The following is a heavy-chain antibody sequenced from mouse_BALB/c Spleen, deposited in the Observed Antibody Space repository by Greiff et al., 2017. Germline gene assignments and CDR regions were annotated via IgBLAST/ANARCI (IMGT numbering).Heavy chain of an antibody. V-gene: IGHV5-9-3*01. D-gene: IGHD2-4*01. CDR2: ISSGGSYT. Sequence: EVKLVESGGGLVKPGGSLKLSCAASGFTFSSYAMSWVRQTPEKRLEWVATISSGGSYTYYPDSVKGRFTISRDNAKNTLYLQMSSLRSEDTAMYYCERQMITTSTMDYWGQGTSVTVSA. J-gene: IGHJ4*01. CDR1: GFTFSSYA. CDR3: ERQMITTSTMDY.